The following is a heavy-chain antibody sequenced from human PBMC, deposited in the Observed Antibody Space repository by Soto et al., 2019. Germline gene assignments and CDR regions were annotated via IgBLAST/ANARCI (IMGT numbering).Heavy chain of an antibody. CDR2: NWYDGRNR. J-gene: IGHJ4*02. D-gene: IGHD1-7*01. V-gene: IGHV3-33*01. CDR1: GFTISTHG. CDR3: AAATTWNFHCHD. Sequence: QVQLVESGGGVVQPGTSLRLSCAASGFTISTHGMHWVRQAPGKGLEWVANNWYDGRNRFYADSVKGRFTISKDNSKNTLSLQMRTLRAEDTAVYYCAAATTWNFHCHDWGQGTEVTVSS.